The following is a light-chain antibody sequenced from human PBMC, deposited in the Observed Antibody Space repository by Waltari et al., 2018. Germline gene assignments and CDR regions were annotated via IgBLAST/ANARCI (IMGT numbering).Light chain of an antibody. CDR1: TRVLYSSNNKNY. V-gene: IGKV4-1*01. J-gene: IGKJ2*01. Sequence: DIVMTQSPDSLAVSLGERAPVNCKSSTRVLYSSNNKNYLAWYHQKAGQPPKLLIAWASTRESGVPDRFSGSGSGTNFTLTISSLQAEDVAVYYCQQYYNTPYTFGQGTKLEIK. CDR2: WAS. CDR3: QQYYNTPYT.